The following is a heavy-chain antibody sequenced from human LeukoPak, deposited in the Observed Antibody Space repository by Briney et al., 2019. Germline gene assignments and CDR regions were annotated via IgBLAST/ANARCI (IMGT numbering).Heavy chain of an antibody. D-gene: IGHD3-9*01. CDR2: MNPNSGNT. V-gene: IGHV1-8*01. CDR3: ARGSFNLSLWLRYFDWLLIY. J-gene: IGHJ4*02. CDR1: GYTFTSYD. Sequence: ASVKVSCKASGYTFTSYDINWVRQATGQGLVWMGWMNPNSGNTGYAQKFQGRVTMTRNTSISTAYMELSSLRSEDTAVYYCARGSFNLSLWLRYFDWLLIYWGQGTLVTVSS.